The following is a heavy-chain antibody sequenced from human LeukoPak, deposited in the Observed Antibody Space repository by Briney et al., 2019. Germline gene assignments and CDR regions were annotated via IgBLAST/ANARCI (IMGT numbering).Heavy chain of an antibody. CDR2: IRHGTNG. V-gene: IGHV4-39*02. J-gene: IGHJ4*02. Sequence: SETLSLTCTVSGGSVGSTTYYWGWIRQSPGAGPEWIANIRHGTNGDYNPSLKSRVTISADTSENQFSLRLSSVTAADTAVYYCARDGGSGWYTSSSFDYWGQGTLVTVSS. CDR3: ARDGGSGWYTSSSFDY. CDR1: GGSVGSTTYY. D-gene: IGHD6-19*01.